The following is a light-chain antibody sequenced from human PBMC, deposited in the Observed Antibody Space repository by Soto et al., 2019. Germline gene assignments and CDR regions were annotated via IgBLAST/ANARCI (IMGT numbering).Light chain of an antibody. J-gene: IGKJ4*01. CDR1: QAIYNY. Sequence: DIQMTQSPSSLSASVGDRVTITCRASQAIYNYLAWYQQKPGKVPTLLISAASTLQSGVPSRFSGSGSGTDFTLTISSLQPEDVATYYCEKFSAVPTFGGGTKVEI. CDR2: AAS. V-gene: IGKV1-27*01. CDR3: EKFSAVPT.